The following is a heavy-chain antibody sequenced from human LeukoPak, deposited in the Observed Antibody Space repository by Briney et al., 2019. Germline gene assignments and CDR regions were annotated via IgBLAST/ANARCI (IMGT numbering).Heavy chain of an antibody. J-gene: IGHJ4*02. D-gene: IGHD4-23*01. Sequence: NPSETLSLTCTVSGGPISGYYWSWIRQAPGKGLEWIGNFYYSGITNYNPSLKSRVTILVDTAKNQFSLNLSSVTAADTAVYYCARHRGGNLRFDYWGQGTLVTVSS. V-gene: IGHV4-59*08. CDR1: GGPISGYY. CDR3: ARHRGGNLRFDY. CDR2: FYYSGIT.